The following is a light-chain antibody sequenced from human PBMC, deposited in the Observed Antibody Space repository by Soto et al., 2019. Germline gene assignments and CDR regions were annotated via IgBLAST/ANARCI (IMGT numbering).Light chain of an antibody. Sequence: EIVVTKSPATLSVSQGARATLSCRASQSVSSYLAWYQQQPGQPPRLLIYDASNRATGIPASFIGSGSSTDFTLTISRRQTADFAAYYCQQYGSSLPITFGQGTRLEIK. CDR3: QQYGSSLPIT. CDR1: QSVSSY. V-gene: IGKV3-20*01. CDR2: DAS. J-gene: IGKJ5*01.